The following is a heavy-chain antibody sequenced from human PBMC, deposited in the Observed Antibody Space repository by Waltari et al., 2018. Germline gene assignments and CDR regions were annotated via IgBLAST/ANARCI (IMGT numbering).Heavy chain of an antibody. CDR2: IKEDGSEK. Sequence: EVQLVESGGDFVQPGGSLRLSCAASGFIFSNYWMNWVRQAPGKGLEWVAKIKEDGSEKYYVDSVKGRFTISRDNAGNSMDLEMNSLRVEDTAVYYCARDGRLYYDFWSGSYGLDAWGQGTTVIISS. CDR1: GFIFSNYW. J-gene: IGHJ6*02. D-gene: IGHD3-3*01. V-gene: IGHV3-7*01. CDR3: ARDGRLYYDFWSGSYGLDA.